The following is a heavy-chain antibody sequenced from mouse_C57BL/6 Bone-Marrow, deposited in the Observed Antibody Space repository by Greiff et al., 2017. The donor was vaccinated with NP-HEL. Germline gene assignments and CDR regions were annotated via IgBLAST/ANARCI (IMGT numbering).Heavy chain of an antibody. J-gene: IGHJ3*01. Sequence: EVKVEESEGGLVQPGGSLKLSCAASGFTFSDYYMYWVRQTPEKRLEWVAYISNGGGSTYYPDTVKGRFTISRDNAKNTLYLQMSRLKSEDTAMYYCARRNWAWFAYWGQGTLVTVSA. CDR1: GFTFSDYY. CDR3: ARRNWAWFAY. CDR2: ISNGGGST. V-gene: IGHV5-12*01. D-gene: IGHD4-1*01.